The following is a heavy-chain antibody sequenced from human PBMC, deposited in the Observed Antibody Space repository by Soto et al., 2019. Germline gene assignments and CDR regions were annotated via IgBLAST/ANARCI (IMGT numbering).Heavy chain of an antibody. D-gene: IGHD3-10*01. CDR3: ARDKSITTVRGVLDY. Sequence: GASVKVSCKASGYTFTGYYMHWVRQAPGQGLEWMGWINPNSGGTNYAQKFQGRVTMTRDTSISTAYMELSRLRSDDTAVYYCARDKSITTVRGVLDYWGQGTLVTVSS. CDR2: INPNSGGT. J-gene: IGHJ4*02. V-gene: IGHV1-2*02. CDR1: GYTFTGYY.